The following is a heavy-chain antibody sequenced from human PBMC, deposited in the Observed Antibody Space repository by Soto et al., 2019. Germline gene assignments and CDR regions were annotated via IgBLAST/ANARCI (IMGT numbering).Heavy chain of an antibody. D-gene: IGHD3-10*01. CDR1: GYTFSNYG. CDR2: ISAHNGNS. V-gene: IGHV1-18*01. Sequence: QVQLVQSGDEMRKPGASVKVSCQASGYTFSNYGITWVRQAPGEGLEWMGWISAHNGNSKYAQSLRGKLTLTTDTTTITAHMELRSLRSDDTAEYYCARDWYFYGSGSPNHMDDWGKGTTVSVSS. J-gene: IGHJ6*03. CDR3: ARDWYFYGSGSPNHMDD.